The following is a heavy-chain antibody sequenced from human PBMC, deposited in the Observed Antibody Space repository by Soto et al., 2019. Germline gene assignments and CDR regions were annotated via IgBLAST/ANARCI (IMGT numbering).Heavy chain of an antibody. CDR2: INPSGGST. D-gene: IGHD6-13*01. J-gene: IGHJ4*02. CDR1: GYTFTSYY. Sequence: ASVKGSFKASGYTFTSYYMHWLRQAPGQGLEWMGIINPSGGSTSYAQKFQGRVTMTRDTSTSTVYMELSSLRSEDTAVYYCARDAPQAAAGSFDYWGQGTLVTVSS. CDR3: ARDAPQAAAGSFDY. V-gene: IGHV1-46*01.